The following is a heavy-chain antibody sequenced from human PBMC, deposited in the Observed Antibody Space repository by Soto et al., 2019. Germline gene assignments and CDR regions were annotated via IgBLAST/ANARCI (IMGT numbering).Heavy chain of an antibody. CDR1: GCTFSSYA. J-gene: IGHJ6*02. V-gene: IGHV3-23*01. CDR3: AKDRGVLVPAAIPMRSMDV. CDR2: ISGSGGST. Sequence: GGSLRLSCAASGCTFSSYAMSWVRQAPGKGLEWVSAISGSGGSTYYADSVKGRFTISSDNSKNPLYLQMNSLRAEDTAVYYCAKDRGVLVPAAIPMRSMDVCGQGTTVTVS. D-gene: IGHD2-2*01.